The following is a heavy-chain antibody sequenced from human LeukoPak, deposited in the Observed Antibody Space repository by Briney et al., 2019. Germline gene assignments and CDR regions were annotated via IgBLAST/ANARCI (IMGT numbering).Heavy chain of an antibody. Sequence: SETLFLTCTVSGGSISSGGYYWSWIRQPPGKGLEWIGYIYHSGSTYYNPSLKSRVTISVDRSKNQFSLKLSSVTAADTAVYYCARDKGGIAAAGTDAFDIWGQGTMVTVSS. V-gene: IGHV4-30-2*01. CDR1: GGSISSGGYY. J-gene: IGHJ3*02. CDR3: ARDKGGIAAAGTDAFDI. CDR2: IYHSGST. D-gene: IGHD6-13*01.